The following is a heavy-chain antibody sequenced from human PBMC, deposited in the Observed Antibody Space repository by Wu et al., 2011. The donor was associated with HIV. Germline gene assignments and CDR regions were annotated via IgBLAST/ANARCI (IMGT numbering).Heavy chain of an antibody. J-gene: IGHJ4*02. D-gene: IGHD2-21*01. Sequence: QVQLVQSGAEMKRPGSPVKVSCEASRGTFNSYGITWVRQAPGQGLEWMGGIIPIFGTANYAQKFQGRVTITADKSTSTAYMELSSLRSEDTAMYYCARDFGGDGDSWGQGTLVTVSS. CDR3: ARDFGGDGDS. V-gene: IGHV1-69*14. CDR2: IIPIFGTA. CDR1: RGTFNSYG.